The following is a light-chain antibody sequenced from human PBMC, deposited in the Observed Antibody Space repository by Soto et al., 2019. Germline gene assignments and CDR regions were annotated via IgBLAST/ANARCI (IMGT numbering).Light chain of an antibody. CDR1: QRISTN. Sequence: EIVITQYPATPSVSPGERASLSSRVSQRISTNLAWYQQKPGQPPRLLIFGASTRAPDIPARCSGSGSGTEFTLTISGLQDEDFAVYFCQHFNNWPPGVTFGQGTKVDLK. CDR2: GAS. J-gene: IGKJ1*01. V-gene: IGKV3-15*01. CDR3: QHFNNWPPGVT.